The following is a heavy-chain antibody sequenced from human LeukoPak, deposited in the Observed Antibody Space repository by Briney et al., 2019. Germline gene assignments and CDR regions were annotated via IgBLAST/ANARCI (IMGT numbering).Heavy chain of an antibody. CDR3: TTDPVSGVRGPTKFDY. J-gene: IGHJ4*02. CDR1: GFTFTNAW. Sequence: GGSLRLSCAASGFTFTNAWMSWVRQAPGKGLEWVGRIKSKVDGGTTDYAAPVKGRFTISRDDSKNTLYLQMNSLKTEDTAVYYCTTDPVSGVRGPTKFDYWGQGTLVTVSS. V-gene: IGHV3-15*01. D-gene: IGHD3-10*01. CDR2: IKSKVDGGTT.